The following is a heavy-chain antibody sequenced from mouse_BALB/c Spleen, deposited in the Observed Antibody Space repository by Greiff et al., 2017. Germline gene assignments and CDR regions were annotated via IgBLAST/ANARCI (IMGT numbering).Heavy chain of an antibody. CDR2: IWSGGST. V-gene: IGHV2-2*02. CDR1: GFSLTSYG. J-gene: IGHJ4*01. D-gene: IGHD2-1*01. CDR3: ARVYGNYGYYAMDY. Sequence: VQLQQSGPGLVQPSQSLSITCTVSGFSLTSYGVHWVRQSPGKGLEWLGVIWSGGSTDYNAAFISRLSISKDNSKSQVFFKMNSLQANDTAIYYWARVYGNYGYYAMDYWGQGTSVTVSS.